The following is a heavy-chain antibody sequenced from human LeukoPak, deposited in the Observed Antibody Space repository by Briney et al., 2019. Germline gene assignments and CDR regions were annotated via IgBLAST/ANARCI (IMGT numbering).Heavy chain of an antibody. CDR3: ARGGPAMALDY. Sequence: SQTLSLTCTVSGGSISSGSYCWSWIRQPAGKGLEWIEIISHSGSTYDNPSLKSRVTTSLDTSKNQISLRLRSVTAADTAVYYCARGGPAMALDYWGQGTLVTVSS. V-gene: IGHV4-61*02. CDR1: GGSISSGSYC. D-gene: IGHD5-18*01. J-gene: IGHJ4*02. CDR2: ISHSGST.